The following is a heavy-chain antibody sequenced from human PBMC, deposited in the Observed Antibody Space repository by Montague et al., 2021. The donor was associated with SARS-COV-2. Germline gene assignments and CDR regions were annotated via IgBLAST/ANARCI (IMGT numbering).Heavy chain of an antibody. CDR2: IRSKAYGGTT. V-gene: IGHV3-49*03. Sequence: SLRLSCAASGFTFGYYAMSWFRQAPGKGLEWVGFIRSKAYGGTTKYAASVKGRFTISRDDSKSIAYLQMNSLKTEDTAVYYCTRGLVRGINWFDPWGQGTLVTVSS. D-gene: IGHD3-10*01. J-gene: IGHJ5*02. CDR1: GFTFGYYA. CDR3: TRGLVRGINWFDP.